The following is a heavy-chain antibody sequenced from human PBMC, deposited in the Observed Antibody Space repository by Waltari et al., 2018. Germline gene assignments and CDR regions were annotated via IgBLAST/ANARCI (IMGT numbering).Heavy chain of an antibody. CDR1: GGSISRSSYY. D-gene: IGHD2-2*01. V-gene: IGHV4-39*01. CDR2: IYYSGST. Sequence: QLQLQESGPGLVKPSETLSLTCTVSGGSISRSSYYWGWIRQPPGKGLEWIGSIYYSGSTYYNPSLKSRVTISVDTSKNQFSLKLSSVTAADTAVYYCASPGCSSTSCYRGRGFDYWGQGTLVTVSS. J-gene: IGHJ4*02. CDR3: ASPGCSSTSCYRGRGFDY.